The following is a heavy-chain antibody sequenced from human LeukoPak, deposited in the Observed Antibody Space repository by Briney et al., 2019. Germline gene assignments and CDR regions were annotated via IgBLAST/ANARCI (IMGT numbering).Heavy chain of an antibody. Sequence: SETLSLTCAVYGGSFSGYYWSWIRQPPGKGLEWIGEINHSGSTNYNPSLKSRVTISVGTSKNQFSLKLSSVTAADTAVYYCARVPGYCSSTSCYALDYWGQGTLVTVSS. CDR3: ARVPGYCSSTSCYALDY. V-gene: IGHV4-34*01. CDR2: INHSGST. D-gene: IGHD2-2*01. CDR1: GGSFSGYY. J-gene: IGHJ4*02.